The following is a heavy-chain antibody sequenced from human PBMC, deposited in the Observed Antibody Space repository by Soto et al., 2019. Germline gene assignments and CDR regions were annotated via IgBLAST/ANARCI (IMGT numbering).Heavy chain of an antibody. Sequence: GGSLRLSCAASGFTFSSYSMNWVRQAPGKGLEWVSSISSSSSYIYYVDSVKGRFTISRDNAKNSLYLQMNSLRAEDTAVYYCARAPEWYYYYMDVWGKGTTVTVSS. J-gene: IGHJ6*03. CDR3: ARAPEWYYYYMDV. CDR2: ISSSSSYI. CDR1: GFTFSSYS. V-gene: IGHV3-21*01. D-gene: IGHD3-3*01.